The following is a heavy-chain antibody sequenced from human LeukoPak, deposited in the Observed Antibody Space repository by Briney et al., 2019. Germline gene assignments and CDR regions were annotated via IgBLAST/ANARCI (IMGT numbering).Heavy chain of an antibody. CDR3: ARSGTGLLRYYFDY. V-gene: IGHV4-59*08. J-gene: IGHJ4*02. CDR1: GGSISSYY. CDR2: IYYSGST. Sequence: SETLSLTCTVSGGSISSYYWSWIRQPPGKGLEWIGYIYYSGSTNYNPSLKSRVTISVDTSKNQFSLKLRSVTAADTAVYYCARSGTGLLRYYFDYWGQGTLITVSS. D-gene: IGHD3-22*01.